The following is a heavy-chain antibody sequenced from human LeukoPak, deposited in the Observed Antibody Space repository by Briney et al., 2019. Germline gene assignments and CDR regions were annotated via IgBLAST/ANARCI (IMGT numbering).Heavy chain of an antibody. D-gene: IGHD4-17*01. V-gene: IGHV1-2*02. CDR3: ARDLGMTTVTTVTTNYYYYYMDV. J-gene: IGHJ6*03. Sequence: GASVKVSCKASGYTFTGYYMHWVRQAPGQGLEWMGWINPNSGGTNYAQKFQGRVTMTRDTSISTAYMELSRLRSDDTAVYYCARDLGMTTVTTVTTNYYYYYMDVWGKGTTVTVSS. CDR2: INPNSGGT. CDR1: GYTFTGYY.